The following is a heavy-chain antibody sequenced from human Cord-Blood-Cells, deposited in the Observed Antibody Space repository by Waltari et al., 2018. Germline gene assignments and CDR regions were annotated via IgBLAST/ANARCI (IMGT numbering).Heavy chain of an antibody. CDR1: GYTFNGYY. CDR2: INPNSGGT. D-gene: IGHD7-27*01. CDR3: ARDLKSLGIPYYYYYGMDV. V-gene: IGHV1-2*02. Sequence: QVQLVQSGAEVKKPGASVKVSCKASGYTFNGYYMHWVRQATGQGLEWMGWINPNSGGTNYAQKFQGRVTMTRDTSISTAYMELSRLRSDDTAVYYCARDLKSLGIPYYYYYGMDVWGQGTTVTVSS. J-gene: IGHJ6*02.